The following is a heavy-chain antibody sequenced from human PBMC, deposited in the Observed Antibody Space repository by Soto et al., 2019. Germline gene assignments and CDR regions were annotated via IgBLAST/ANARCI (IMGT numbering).Heavy chain of an antibody. D-gene: IGHD6-19*01. J-gene: IGHJ4*02. CDR2: FYYSGST. V-gene: IGHV4-59*11. CDR3: ARGGWKLFDY. Sequence: PSETLSLTWTVSCGSISSHYWSRIRQPPGKGLEWIGYFYYSGSTNYNPSLKSRVAISVDTSKNQFSLKLSSVTAADTAVYYCARGGWKLFDYWGQGTLVTVSS. CDR1: CGSISSHY.